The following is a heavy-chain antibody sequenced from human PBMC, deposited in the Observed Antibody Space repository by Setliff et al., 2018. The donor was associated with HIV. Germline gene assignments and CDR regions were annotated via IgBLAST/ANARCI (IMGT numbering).Heavy chain of an antibody. CDR3: ARVGDFYDTSGYYSVLDAFDI. Sequence: SETLSLTCAVYGGSFSGYFWTWIRQPPQKRLEWIGEINHSGDTNYNPSLKSRVTISADTSKNQFSLKLSSVTAADMAVYYCARVGDFYDTSGYYSVLDAFDIWGQGTMVTVSS. D-gene: IGHD3-22*01. J-gene: IGHJ3*02. CDR1: GGSFSGYF. V-gene: IGHV4-34*01. CDR2: INHSGDT.